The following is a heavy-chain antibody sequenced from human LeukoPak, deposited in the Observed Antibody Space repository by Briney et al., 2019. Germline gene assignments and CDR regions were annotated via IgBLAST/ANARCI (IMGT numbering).Heavy chain of an antibody. Sequence: GRSLRLSCAASGFTFSSYAMSWVRQAPGKGLEWVSAISGSGGSTYYADSVKGRFTISRDNSKNTLYLQMNSLRAEDTAVYYCAKDLKANFGIYSSSWYVDYWGQGTLVTVSS. CDR3: AKDLKANFGIYSSSWYVDY. CDR2: ISGSGGST. CDR1: GFTFSSYA. D-gene: IGHD6-13*01. V-gene: IGHV3-23*01. J-gene: IGHJ4*02.